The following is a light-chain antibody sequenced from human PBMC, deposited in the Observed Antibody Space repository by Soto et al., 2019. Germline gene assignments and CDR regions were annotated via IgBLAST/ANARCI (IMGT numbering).Light chain of an antibody. J-gene: IGKJ5*01. V-gene: IGKV3-15*01. CDR3: QQYKNWPPIT. CDR2: GAS. CDR1: QSVRNN. Sequence: EIVVTPSPENLSMSPGERAALASLASQSVRNNLAWYQQQPGQAPRLLIYGASTRATGIPARFSGSGSGTEFTLTISYLQSEDSAVYCCQQYKNWPPITFGQGTRLEIK.